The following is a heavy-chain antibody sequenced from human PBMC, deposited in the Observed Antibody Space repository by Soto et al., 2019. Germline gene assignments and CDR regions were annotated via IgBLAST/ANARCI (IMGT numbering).Heavy chain of an antibody. CDR3: ARVGHITNYGMAV. D-gene: IGHD1-26*01. Sequence: QVQLVQSGAEVKTPGSSVKVSCEASGGTFSSYPINWVRQAPGQGLEWMGGIIPFFGTSNYAQKFQGRVTITADESTSTAYMELRSLRSEDTAVYYCARVGHITNYGMAVWGQGTTVTVSS. J-gene: IGHJ6*02. V-gene: IGHV1-69*01. CDR2: IIPFFGTS. CDR1: GGTFSSYP.